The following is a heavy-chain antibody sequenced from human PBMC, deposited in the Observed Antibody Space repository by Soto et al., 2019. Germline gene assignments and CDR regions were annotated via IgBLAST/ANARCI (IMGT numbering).Heavy chain of an antibody. D-gene: IGHD3-16*01. CDR2: ISAYNGNT. CDR3: ARGGTPSDY. Sequence: QVQLVQSGAEVKKPGASVKVSCKASGYTFTNFGISWVRQAPGQGLEWMGWISAYNGNTNYAQKFQGRVTMTTDTSTSTADMEVRSLRFDDTAVHYRARGGTPSDYWGQGTLVTVAS. J-gene: IGHJ4*02. CDR1: GYTFTNFG. V-gene: IGHV1-18*01.